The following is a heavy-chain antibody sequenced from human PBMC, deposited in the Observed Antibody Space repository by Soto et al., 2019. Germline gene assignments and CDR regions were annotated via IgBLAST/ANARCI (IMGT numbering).Heavy chain of an antibody. V-gene: IGHV3-23*01. J-gene: IGHJ6*02. D-gene: IGHD2-21*02. Sequence: GGSLRLSCAASGFTFSSYGMHWVRQAPGKGLEWVSAISGSGGSTYYADSVKGRFTISRDNSKNTLYLQMNSLRAEDTAVYYCAKSGDYEGYYYYGMDVWGQGTTVTVS. CDR2: ISGSGGST. CDR1: GFTFSSYG. CDR3: AKSGDYEGYYYYGMDV.